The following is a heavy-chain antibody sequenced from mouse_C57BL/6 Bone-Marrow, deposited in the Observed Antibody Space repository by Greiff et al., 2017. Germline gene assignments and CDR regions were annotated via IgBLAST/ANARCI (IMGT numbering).Heavy chain of an antibody. D-gene: IGHD1-1*01. J-gene: IGHJ3*01. CDR3: ARHGPYYGSSYGFFAY. V-gene: IGHV1-62-2*01. CDR2: FYPGSGSI. CDR1: GYTFTEYT. Sequence: LVKPGASVKLSCKASGYTFTEYTIHWVKQRSGQGLEWIGWFYPGSGSIKYNEKFKGKATLTADKSSSAVYMELSRLTSEDSAVYFCARHGPYYGSSYGFFAYWGQGTLVTVSA.